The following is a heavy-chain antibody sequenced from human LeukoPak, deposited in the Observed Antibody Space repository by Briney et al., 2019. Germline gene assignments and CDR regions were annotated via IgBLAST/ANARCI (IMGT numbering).Heavy chain of an antibody. J-gene: IGHJ6*02. CDR3: AREEVGATTYYYYGMDV. Sequence: ASVKVSCKASGYTFTSYYMHWVRQAPAQGLEWMGIINPSGGSTSYAQKFQGRVTMTRDTSTSTVYMELSSLRSEDTAVYYCAREEVGATTYYYYGMDVWGQGTTVTVSS. V-gene: IGHV1-46*01. CDR1: GYTFTSYY. CDR2: INPSGGST. D-gene: IGHD1-26*01.